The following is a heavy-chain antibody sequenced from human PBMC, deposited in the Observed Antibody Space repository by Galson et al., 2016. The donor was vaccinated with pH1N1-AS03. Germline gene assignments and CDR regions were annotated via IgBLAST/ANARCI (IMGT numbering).Heavy chain of an antibody. V-gene: IGHV1-8*01. J-gene: IGHJ4*02. D-gene: IGHD3-16*01. CDR2: MTPNNGNT. CDR3: ARSFLGETDD. Sequence: SVKVSCKASGYTFTTYDINWVRQAAGQGLEWMGWMTPNNGNTGYAQRFKGRVTMTRNTSISTAYMELSGLQSEDTAVYYWARSFLGETDDWGQGTLVIVSS. CDR1: GYTFTTYD.